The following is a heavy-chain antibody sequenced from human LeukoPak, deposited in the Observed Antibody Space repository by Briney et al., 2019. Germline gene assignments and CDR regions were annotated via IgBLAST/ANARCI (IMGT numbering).Heavy chain of an antibody. CDR1: GYSISSGYY. V-gene: IGHV4-38-2*01. J-gene: IGHJ4*02. CDR2: IYRSGST. CDR3: ARVATTRRPFFDY. D-gene: IGHD5-12*01. Sequence: SETLSLTCAVSGYSISSGYYWGWIRQPPGKGLEWIGSIYRSGSTYYNPSLKSRVTISVDTSKNQFSLKLSSVTAADTAVYYCARVATTRRPFFDYWGQGTLVTVSS.